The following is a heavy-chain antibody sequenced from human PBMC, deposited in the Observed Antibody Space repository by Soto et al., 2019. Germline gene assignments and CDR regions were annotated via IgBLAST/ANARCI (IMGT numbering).Heavy chain of an antibody. CDR3: ARGLTDYLHDD. CDR2: IYYSGST. D-gene: IGHD3-16*01. J-gene: IGHJ4*02. CDR1: GGSISSGGYY. V-gene: IGHV4-31*03. Sequence: SETLSLTCTVSGGSISSGGYYWSWIRQHPGKGLEWIGYIYYSGSTYYNPSLKSRVTISVDTSKNQFSLKLSFVTAADTAVYYCARGLTDYLHDDWGQGTLVTVSS.